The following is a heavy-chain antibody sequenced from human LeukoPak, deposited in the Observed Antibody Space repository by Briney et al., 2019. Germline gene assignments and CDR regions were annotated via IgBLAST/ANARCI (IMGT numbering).Heavy chain of an antibody. J-gene: IGHJ3*02. CDR3: ARGRSITLLRGVAMSDGFDI. Sequence: GGALRLSCAASGFTFSNYGMNWVRQAPGKGLEWVSFTDTSGNYIYYGDSVKGRFTISRANAKNLVFLQMNGLRAEDTAVYYCARGRSITLLRGVAMSDGFDIWGQGAMVAVSS. V-gene: IGHV3-21*01. CDR2: TDTSGNYI. CDR1: GFTFSNYG. D-gene: IGHD3-10*01.